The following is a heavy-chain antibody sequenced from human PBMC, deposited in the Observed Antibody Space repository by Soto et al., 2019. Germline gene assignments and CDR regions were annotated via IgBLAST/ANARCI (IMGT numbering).Heavy chain of an antibody. J-gene: IGHJ4*02. CDR1: GFTFDDYA. D-gene: IGHD4-17*01. V-gene: IGHV3-9*01. CDR2: ISWTRGNL. CDR3: AKGASTTVFAFNDY. Sequence: EVQLVESGGGLVQPGRSLRLSCAASGFTFDDYAMHLVRPGPGKGLEGVSSISWTRGNLGYAESVKGRFTISRDNAKNSLYLHMNSLRGEDTALYYCAKGASTTVFAFNDYWGQGTLVNVSS.